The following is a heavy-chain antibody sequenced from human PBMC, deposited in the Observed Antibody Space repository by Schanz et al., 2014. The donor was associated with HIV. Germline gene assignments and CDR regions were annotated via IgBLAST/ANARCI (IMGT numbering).Heavy chain of an antibody. CDR2: MSYDGINK. CDR1: GFSFNNYG. V-gene: IGHV3-30*18. Sequence: VQLLESGGGFIQTGGSLRLSCAASGFSFNNYGMHWVRQAPGKGLEWVAVMSYDGINKHYADSVKGRFTISRDNSKNTLYLQIKSLRPEDTAVYYCAKDGNWYDSRYRGKGNYYYYYGMDVWGQGTTVTVSS. D-gene: IGHD3-22*01. J-gene: IGHJ6*02. CDR3: AKDGNWYDSRYRGKGNYYYYYGMDV.